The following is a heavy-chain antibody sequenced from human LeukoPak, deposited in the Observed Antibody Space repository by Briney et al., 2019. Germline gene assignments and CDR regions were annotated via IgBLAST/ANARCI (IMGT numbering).Heavy chain of an antibody. CDR3: AKARPALDGYNRPDY. J-gene: IGHJ4*02. CDR2: ISGSGGST. CDR1: GFTFRSDV. V-gene: IGHV3-23*01. Sequence: GGALRLSCADSGFTFRSDVMRWVREAPGGGGERVSDISGSGGSTNYADTVKGRFTISRDNSKNTLYLQMNSLRAEDTAVYYCAKARPALDGYNRPDYWGQGTLVTVSS. D-gene: IGHD5-24*01.